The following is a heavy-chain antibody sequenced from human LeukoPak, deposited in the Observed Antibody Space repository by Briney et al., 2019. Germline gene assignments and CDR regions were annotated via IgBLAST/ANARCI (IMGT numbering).Heavy chain of an antibody. V-gene: IGHV1-18*01. CDR3: ARAVTKKEKKYNWFDP. J-gene: IGHJ5*02. CDR1: GYTFTSYG. CDR2: ISTYTGNT. Sequence: GASVKVSCKASGYTFTSYGIIWVRQAPGQGLEWMGWISTYTGNTNYAQKIQGRVIMTTDTSTSTAYMELSSLRSEDTAVYYCARAVTKKEKKYNWFDPWGQGTLVTVSS. D-gene: IGHD4-17*01.